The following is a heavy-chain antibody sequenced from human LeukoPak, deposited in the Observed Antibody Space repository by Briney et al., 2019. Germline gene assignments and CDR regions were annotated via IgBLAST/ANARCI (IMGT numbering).Heavy chain of an antibody. D-gene: IGHD3-16*01. CDR2: ISCDAKNK. V-gene: IGHV3-33*05. CDR1: GFTFSRYG. J-gene: IGHJ3*02. CDR3: ARDIGRFIPDAFDI. Sequence: GRSLRLSCAASGFTFSRYGMHWVRQAPGKGLEWVAVISCDAKNKYYPDSVKGRFTISRDNAKNSLYLQMNSLRAEDTAVYYCARDIGRFIPDAFDIWGQGTMVTVSS.